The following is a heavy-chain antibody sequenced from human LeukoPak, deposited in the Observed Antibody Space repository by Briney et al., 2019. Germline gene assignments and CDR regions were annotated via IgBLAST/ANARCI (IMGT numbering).Heavy chain of an antibody. D-gene: IGHD1-26*01. J-gene: IGHJ5*02. Sequence: GGSLRLSCAASGFTFSIYGMSWVRQAPGKGLEWVSAIRTGGDTTYYADSVKGQFIISRDNSKNTLYLQMNSLRAEDTAVYYCAKDYEPLVGVHRWGDWFDPWGQGTLVTVSS. V-gene: IGHV3-23*01. CDR1: GFTFSIYG. CDR3: AKDYEPLVGVHRWGDWFDP. CDR2: IRTGGDTT.